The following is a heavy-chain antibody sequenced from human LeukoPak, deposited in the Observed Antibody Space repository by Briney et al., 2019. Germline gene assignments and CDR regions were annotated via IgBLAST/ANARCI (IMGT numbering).Heavy chain of an antibody. D-gene: IGHD2-2*01. CDR3: ARVGTSHWPYYSFDY. Sequence: GGSLRLSCAASGFTFSSYWMHWVRQAPGKGLVWVSRINSDGSSTSYADSVKGRFTISGDNAKNTLYLQMNSLRAEDTAVYYCARVGTSHWPYYSFDYWGQGTLVTVSS. CDR1: GFTFSSYW. J-gene: IGHJ4*02. CDR2: INSDGSST. V-gene: IGHV3-74*01.